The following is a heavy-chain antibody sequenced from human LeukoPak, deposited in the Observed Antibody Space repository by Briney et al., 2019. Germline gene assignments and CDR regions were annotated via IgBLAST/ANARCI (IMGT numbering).Heavy chain of an antibody. Sequence: GTSLTLSCATSGFTFSHFGMHWVRQAPGTGLEWVAVIWSDATNQYYADSVKARFTISRDNFKRTVTLEMNSLRAEDTAVYYCAKYAERGFDYSNSLEHWGQGSLVIVSS. CDR3: AKYAERGFDYSNSLEH. J-gene: IGHJ5*02. V-gene: IGHV3-33*06. D-gene: IGHD4-11*01. CDR1: GFTFSHFG. CDR2: IWSDATNQ.